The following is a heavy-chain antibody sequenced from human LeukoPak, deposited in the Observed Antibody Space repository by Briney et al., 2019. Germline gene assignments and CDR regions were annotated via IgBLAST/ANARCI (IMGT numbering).Heavy chain of an antibody. V-gene: IGHV1-2*02. CDR3: ARDLAGIWAFDI. D-gene: IGHD6-13*01. CDR1: GYTFTGYY. J-gene: IGHJ3*02. CDR2: INPNSGGT. Sequence: ASVKVSCKASGYTFTGYYMHWVRQAPGQGLELMGWINPNSGGTNYAQKFQGRVTMARDTSISTAYMELSRLRSDDTAVYYCARDLAGIWAFDIWGQGTMVTVSS.